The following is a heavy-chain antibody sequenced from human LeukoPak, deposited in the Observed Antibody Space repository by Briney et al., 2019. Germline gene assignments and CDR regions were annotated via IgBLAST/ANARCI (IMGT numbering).Heavy chain of an antibody. CDR1: GFTFSSYG. CDR3: ARNNYYGSGSYYVY. V-gene: IGHV3-30*02. CDR2: VRYDRSNK. J-gene: IGHJ4*02. Sequence: GGSLRLSCAASGFTFSSYGMHWVRQAPGKGLGWVAFVRYDRSNKYYADSVKGRFTISRDNSKNTLYLQMNSLRAEDTAVYYCARNNYYGSGSYYVYWGQGTLVTVSS. D-gene: IGHD3-10*01.